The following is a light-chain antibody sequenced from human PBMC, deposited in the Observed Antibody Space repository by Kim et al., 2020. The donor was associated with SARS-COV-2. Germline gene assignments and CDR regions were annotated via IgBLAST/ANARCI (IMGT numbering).Light chain of an antibody. CDR3: CSYAGSTTNYV. V-gene: IGLV2-23*01. Sequence: ITIPCTRPSGSVARYDLLSCYQQRPGNPPKLMIYEATMRPSGISNRFSGSKSANTASLTISGLQAEDEADYYCCSYAGSTTNYVFGTGTKVTVL. CDR2: EAT. CDR1: SGSVARYDL. J-gene: IGLJ1*01.